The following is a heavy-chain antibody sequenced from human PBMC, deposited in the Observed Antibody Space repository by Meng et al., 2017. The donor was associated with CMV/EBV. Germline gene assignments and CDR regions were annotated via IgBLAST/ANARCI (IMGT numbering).Heavy chain of an antibody. CDR2: IYYSGST. Sequence: LPVQWLGPGRVKPSENLSLTCTVSGGSIRSSSYYWGWIRQPPGKGLEWIGSIYYSGSTYYNPSLKSRVTISVDTSKNQFSLKLSSVTAADTAVYYCARDPSLRWIDYWGQGTLVTVSS. CDR1: GGSIRSSSYY. J-gene: IGHJ4*02. V-gene: IGHV4-39*07. D-gene: IGHD4-23*01. CDR3: ARDPSLRWIDY.